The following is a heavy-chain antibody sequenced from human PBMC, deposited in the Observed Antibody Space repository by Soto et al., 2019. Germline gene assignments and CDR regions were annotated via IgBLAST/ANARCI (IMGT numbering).Heavy chain of an antibody. J-gene: IGHJ4*02. V-gene: IGHV4-31*03. CDR3: ASSLGYCSSTSCSPWAVFDY. CDR1: GGSISSGGYY. D-gene: IGHD2-2*01. CDR2: IYYSGST. Sequence: SETLSLTCTVSGGSISSGGYYWSWIRQHPGKGLEWIGYIYYSGSTYYNPSLKSRVTISVDTSKNQFFLKLSSVTAADTAVYYCASSLGYCSSTSCSPWAVFDYWRQRTLVTVSS.